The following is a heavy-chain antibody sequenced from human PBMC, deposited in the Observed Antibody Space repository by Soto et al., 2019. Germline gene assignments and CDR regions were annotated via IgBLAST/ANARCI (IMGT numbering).Heavy chain of an antibody. CDR1: GFSFGSYA. D-gene: IGHD3-3*01. CDR2: ISGSGRAT. V-gene: IGHV3-23*01. CDR3: AKGHSYYDFRHKC. J-gene: IGHJ4*02. Sequence: EVQLLESGGGLVQPGGSPRLSCEASGFSFGSYAMSWVRQAPGKGLEWVSTISGSGRATYYADSVKGRFTISRDNSKKTLNVEMNSLRDEDVDIYQCAKGHSYYDFRHKCRGQGTLVSVSS.